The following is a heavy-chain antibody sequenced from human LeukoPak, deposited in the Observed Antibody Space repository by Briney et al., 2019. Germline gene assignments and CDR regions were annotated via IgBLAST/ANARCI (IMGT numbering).Heavy chain of an antibody. CDR1: GVSISSSNW. CDR2: IYHSGST. CDR3: AGLHNVIPSYYYGSGSSLPFDT. Sequence: SSETLSLTCAVSGVSISSSNWGSGVRPPPGKGLEWIGEIYHSGSTNYNPSLKSRVTISLDKSKNQFSLNLTSVTAPDTAVYYCAGLHNVIPSYYYGSGSSLPFDTWGERTLV. D-gene: IGHD3-10*01. V-gene: IGHV4-4*02. J-gene: IGHJ5*02.